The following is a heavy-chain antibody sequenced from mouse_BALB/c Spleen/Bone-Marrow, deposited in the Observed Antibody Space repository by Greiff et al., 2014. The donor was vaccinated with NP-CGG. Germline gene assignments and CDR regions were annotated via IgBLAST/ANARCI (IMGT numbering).Heavy chain of an antibody. CDR1: GFSLTLYG. Sequence: VQVVESGPDLVAPSQSLSITCTVSGFSLTLYGVHWVRQSPGKGLEWLGVIWSDGTTTYNSALKSRLSISKDNSKSQVFLKLNSLQTDDTAMYYCARHERGYPYAMDYWGQGTSVTASS. J-gene: IGHJ4*01. CDR2: IWSDGTT. CDR3: ARHERGYPYAMDY. D-gene: IGHD2-2*01. V-gene: IGHV2-6-2*01.